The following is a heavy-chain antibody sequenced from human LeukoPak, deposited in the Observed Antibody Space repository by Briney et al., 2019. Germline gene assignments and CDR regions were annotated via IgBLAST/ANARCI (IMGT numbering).Heavy chain of an antibody. D-gene: IGHD5-18*01. CDR3: ATEDHTAMVTPVRINYARDY. V-gene: IGHV4-39*02. CDR1: GGSISSSSYY. Sequence: SETLSLTCTVSGGSISSSSYYWGWIRQPPGKGLEWIGSIYYSGSTYYNPSLKSRVTISVDTSKNQFSLKLSSVTAADTAVYYCATEDHTAMVTPVRINYARDYWGQGTLVTVSS. J-gene: IGHJ4*02. CDR2: IYYSGST.